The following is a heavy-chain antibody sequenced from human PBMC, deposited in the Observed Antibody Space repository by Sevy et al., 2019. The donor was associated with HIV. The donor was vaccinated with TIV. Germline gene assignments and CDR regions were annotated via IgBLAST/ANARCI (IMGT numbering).Heavy chain of an antibody. V-gene: IGHV3-30*18. D-gene: IGHD3-3*01. CDR1: GFTFSSYG. CDR2: ISYDGSNK. Sequence: GGSLRLSCAASGFTFSSYGMHWVRQAPGKGLEWVAVISYDGSNKYYADSVKGRFTISRDNSKNTLYLQMNSLRAEDTAVYYWAKEYRLRFLEWLSHGGFDYWGQGTLVTVSS. CDR3: AKEYRLRFLEWLSHGGFDY. J-gene: IGHJ4*02.